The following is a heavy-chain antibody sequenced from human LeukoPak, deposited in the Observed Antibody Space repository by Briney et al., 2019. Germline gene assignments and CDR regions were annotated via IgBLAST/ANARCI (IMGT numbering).Heavy chain of an antibody. Sequence: SETLSLTCTVSGGSISSYYWSWIRQPPGKGLGWIGYIYYSGSTNYNPSLKSRVTISVDTSKNQFSLKLSSVTAADTAVYYCARCRYCSSTSCYYYYYYYMDVWGKGTTVTVSS. V-gene: IGHV4-59*12. J-gene: IGHJ6*03. D-gene: IGHD2-2*01. CDR3: ARCRYCSSTSCYYYYYYYMDV. CDR2: IYYSGST. CDR1: GGSISSYY.